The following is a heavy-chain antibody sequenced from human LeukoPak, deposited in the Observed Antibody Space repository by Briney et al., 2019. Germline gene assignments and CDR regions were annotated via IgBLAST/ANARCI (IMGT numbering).Heavy chain of an antibody. Sequence: GGSLRLSCAASGFTFSDHYMSWIRQAPGKGLEWVSYISSSGSSIHHADSVKGRFTISRDNAKNSLYLQMNSLRAEDTAVYYCARAGSMVRGVIIHWGQGTLVTVSS. D-gene: IGHD3-10*01. CDR1: GFTFSDHY. J-gene: IGHJ4*02. CDR2: ISSSGSSI. CDR3: ARAGSMVRGVIIH. V-gene: IGHV3-11*04.